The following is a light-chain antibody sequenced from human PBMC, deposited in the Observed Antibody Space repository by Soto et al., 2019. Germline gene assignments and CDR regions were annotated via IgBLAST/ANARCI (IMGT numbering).Light chain of an antibody. V-gene: IGKV1-8*01. CDR3: QQYYSYPLT. CDR2: AAS. Sequence: AIRMTQSPSSFSASTGDRVTITCRASQGISSYLAWYQQKPGKAPKLLIYAASTLQSGVPSRFSGSGSWTDFTLTISCLQSEDFATYYGQQYYSYPLTVGGGTKVEIK. J-gene: IGKJ4*01. CDR1: QGISSY.